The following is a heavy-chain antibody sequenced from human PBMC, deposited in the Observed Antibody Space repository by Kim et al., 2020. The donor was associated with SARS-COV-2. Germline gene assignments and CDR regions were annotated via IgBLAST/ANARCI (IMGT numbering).Heavy chain of an antibody. CDR2: INTDTGKP. D-gene: IGHD3-16*01. CDR1: GYNFTTYA. Sequence: ASVKVSCEASGYNFTTYALSWVRQAPGQGLEWMGWINTDTGKPIYALGFTGRYVFSLDISVNTAYLQINDLKAEDTGVYYCARDPRGGDSTYYWGQGTLV. J-gene: IGHJ4*02. V-gene: IGHV7-4-1*02. CDR3: ARDPRGGDSTYY.